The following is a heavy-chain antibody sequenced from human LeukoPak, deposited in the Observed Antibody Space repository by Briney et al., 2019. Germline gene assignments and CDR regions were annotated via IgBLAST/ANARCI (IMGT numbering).Heavy chain of an antibody. D-gene: IGHD3-10*01. CDR2: IIPIFGTA. CDR3: AREAGSGSYPAF. CDR1: GGTFSSYA. J-gene: IGHJ4*02. Sequence: SVKVSCKASGGTFSSYAISWVRQAPGQGLEWMGGIIPIFGTANYAQKFQGRVTITADESTSTAYMELSSLRSEDTAVYYCAREAGSGSYPAFWGQRTLVTVSS. V-gene: IGHV1-69*13.